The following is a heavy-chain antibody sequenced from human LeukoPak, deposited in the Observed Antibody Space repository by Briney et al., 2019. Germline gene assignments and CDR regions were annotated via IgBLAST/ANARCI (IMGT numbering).Heavy chain of an antibody. CDR2: INYSGTT. Sequence: SETLSLTCTVSGGSIRSSRYYWGWIRQPPGKGLEWIGSINYSGTTYYNPSLESRVTISVDTSKNQFSLRLNSVTAADTAVYYCATVIVGFTWWFDPWGQGTLVTVSS. V-gene: IGHV4-39*07. J-gene: IGHJ5*02. CDR3: ATVIVGFTWWFDP. CDR1: GGSIRSSRYY. D-gene: IGHD1-26*01.